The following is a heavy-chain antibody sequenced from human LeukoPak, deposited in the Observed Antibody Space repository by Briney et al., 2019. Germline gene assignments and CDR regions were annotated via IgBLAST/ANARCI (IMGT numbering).Heavy chain of an antibody. Sequence: GGSLRLSCAASGFTFSDYYMSWIRQAPGKGLEWVSYISNRDSYTNYADSVKGRFTISRDNAKNSLYLQMNSLRAEDTAVYYCAKEGSSGLYFDYWGQGILVTVSS. CDR3: AKEGSSGLYFDY. CDR2: ISNRDSYT. V-gene: IGHV3-11*06. J-gene: IGHJ4*02. D-gene: IGHD6-19*01. CDR1: GFTFSDYY.